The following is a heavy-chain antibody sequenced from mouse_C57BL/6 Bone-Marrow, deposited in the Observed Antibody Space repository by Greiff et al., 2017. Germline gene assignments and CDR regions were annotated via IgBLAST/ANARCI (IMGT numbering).Heavy chain of an antibody. CDR2: ISYDGSN. Sequence: EVQLVVSGPGLVKPSPSLSLTCSVTGYSITSGYYWNWIRQFPGNKLAWMGYISYDGSNNYNPSLKNRISITRDTSKNQFCLKLNSDTTEDTATYDCARGLGSWFADWGQGTLGTGSA. CDR3: ARGLGSWFAD. V-gene: IGHV3-6*01. D-gene: IGHD4-1*01. CDR1: GYSITSGYY. J-gene: IGHJ3*01.